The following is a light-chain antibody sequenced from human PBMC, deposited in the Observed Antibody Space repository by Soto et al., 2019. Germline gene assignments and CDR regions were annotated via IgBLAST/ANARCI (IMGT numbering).Light chain of an antibody. CDR3: LSKTSSISYV. J-gene: IGLJ1*01. CDR1: TSDVGGYNY. Sequence: QSALTQPASVSGSAGQSITISCTGTTSDVGGYNYVSWYQQHPGKVPKLLIHEVSNRPSGVSNRFSGSKSGNTASLTISGLQAEDEADYYCLSKTSSISYVFGTATKVTVL. V-gene: IGLV2-14*01. CDR2: EVS.